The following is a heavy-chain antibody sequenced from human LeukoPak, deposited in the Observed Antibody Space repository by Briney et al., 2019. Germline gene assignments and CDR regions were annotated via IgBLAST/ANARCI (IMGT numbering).Heavy chain of an antibody. CDR1: GGTFSSYA. J-gene: IGHJ6*03. CDR3: ARSIFVLTSTNYYMDV. D-gene: IGHD3-9*01. V-gene: IGHV1-69*13. CDR2: IIPIFGTA. Sequence: SVKVSCKASGGTFSSYAISWVRQAPGQGLEWMGGIIPIFGTANYAQKFQGRVTITADESTSTAYMELSSLRSEDTAVYYCARSIFVLTSTNYYMDVWGKGTTVTVSS.